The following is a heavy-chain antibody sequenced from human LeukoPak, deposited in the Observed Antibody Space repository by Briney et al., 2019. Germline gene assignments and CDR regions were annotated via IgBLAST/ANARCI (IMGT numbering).Heavy chain of an antibody. CDR3: ARGDRTYNWFDP. Sequence: SETLSLTCAVYGGFFSGYYWSWIRQPPGKGLEWVGEINHSGSTNYNPSLKSRFTISVDTSKNQFSLKLSSVTAADTAVYYCARGDRTYNWFDPWGQGTLVTVSS. J-gene: IGHJ5*02. V-gene: IGHV4-34*01. CDR1: GGFFSGYY. CDR2: INHSGST. D-gene: IGHD1-1*01.